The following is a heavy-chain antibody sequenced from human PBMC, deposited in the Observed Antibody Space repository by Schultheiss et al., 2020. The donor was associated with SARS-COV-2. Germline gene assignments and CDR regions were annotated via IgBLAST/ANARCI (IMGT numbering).Heavy chain of an antibody. V-gene: IGHV4-61*08. CDR3: ARGSGSGSSFDY. Sequence: SETLSLTCTVSGGSISSGGYYWSWIRQHPGKGLEWIGYIYYSGSTNYNPSLKSRVTISVDTSKNQFSLKLSSVTAADTAVYYCARGSGSGSSFDYWGQGTLVTVSS. D-gene: IGHD3-10*01. J-gene: IGHJ4*02. CDR2: IYYSGST. CDR1: GGSISSGGYY.